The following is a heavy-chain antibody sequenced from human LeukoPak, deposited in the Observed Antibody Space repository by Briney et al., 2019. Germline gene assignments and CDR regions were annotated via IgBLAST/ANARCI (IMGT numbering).Heavy chain of an antibody. CDR3: ARDFRSSSWYIGDY. CDR2: ISGGGTPI. CDR1: GFTFSSYS. D-gene: IGHD6-13*01. V-gene: IGHV3-48*01. J-gene: IGHJ4*02. Sequence: GGSLRLSCAASGFTFSSYSMNWVRQAPGKGLERVSYISGGGTPIYYADSVKGRFTISRDNVKNSLYLQMNSLRAEDTAVYYCARDFRSSSWYIGDYWGQGALVTVSS.